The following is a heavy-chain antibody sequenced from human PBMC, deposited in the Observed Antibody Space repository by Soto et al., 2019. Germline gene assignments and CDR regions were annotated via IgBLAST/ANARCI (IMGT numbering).Heavy chain of an antibody. D-gene: IGHD2-2*01. V-gene: IGHV3-23*01. CDR1: GFTFSSYA. J-gene: IGHJ5*02. Sequence: GGSLRLSCAASGFTFSSYAMSWVRQAPGKGLEWVSAISGSGGSTYYADSVKGRFTISRDNSKNTLYLQMNSLRAEDAAVYYCAKGGAQLLHYNWFDPWGQGTLVTVSS. CDR3: AKGGAQLLHYNWFDP. CDR2: ISGSGGST.